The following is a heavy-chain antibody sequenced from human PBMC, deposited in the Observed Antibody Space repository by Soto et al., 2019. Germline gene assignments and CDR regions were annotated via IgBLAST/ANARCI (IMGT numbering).Heavy chain of an antibody. J-gene: IGHJ6*02. V-gene: IGHV3-23*01. CDR1: GFTFSSYA. CDR3: AKVNTDTAMNYYYYYGMDV. CDR2: ISGSGGST. D-gene: IGHD5-18*01. Sequence: GGSLRLSCAASGFTFSSYAMSWVRQAPGKGLEWVSAISGSGGSTYYADSVKGRFTISRDNSKNTLYLQMNSLRAEDTAVYYCAKVNTDTAMNYYYYYGMDVWGQGTTVTVSS.